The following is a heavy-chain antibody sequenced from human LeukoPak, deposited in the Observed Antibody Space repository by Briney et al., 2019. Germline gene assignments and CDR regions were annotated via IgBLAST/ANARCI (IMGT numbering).Heavy chain of an antibody. J-gene: IGHJ4*02. CDR3: ARGPRYGGNSVSPFDY. CDR2: MNPNSGNT. V-gene: IGHV1-8*01. Sequence: ASVKVSCKASGYTFTSYDINWVRQATGQGLEWMGWMNPNSGNTGYAQKFQGRVTMTRNTSISTAYMELSSLRSEDTAVYYCARGPRYGGNSVSPFDYWGQGTLVTVSS. CDR1: GYTFTSYD. D-gene: IGHD4-23*01.